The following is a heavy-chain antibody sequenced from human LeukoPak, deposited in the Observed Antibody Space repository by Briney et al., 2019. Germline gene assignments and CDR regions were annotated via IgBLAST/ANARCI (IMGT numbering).Heavy chain of an antibody. V-gene: IGHV7-4-1*02. D-gene: IGHD6-19*01. Sequence: GASVKVSCKASGYTFTSYAMNWVRQAPGQGLEWMGWINTNTGNPTYAQGFTGRFVFSLDTSVSTAYLQISSLKAEDTAVYYCARDRQTIAVAGINWFDPWGQGTLVTVSS. CDR2: INTNTGNP. CDR1: GYTFTSYA. CDR3: ARDRQTIAVAGINWFDP. J-gene: IGHJ5*02.